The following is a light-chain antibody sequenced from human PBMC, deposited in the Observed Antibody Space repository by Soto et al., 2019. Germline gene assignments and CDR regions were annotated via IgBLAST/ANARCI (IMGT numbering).Light chain of an antibody. CDR1: SSNIGSNT. CDR3: AAWDDSLNGYV. CDR2: SXN. V-gene: IGLV1-44*01. Sequence: QSVLTQPPSASGTPGQRVTISCSGSSSNIGSNTVNWYQQLPGTAPKLLIYSXNQRPXXXXDRXSXSKSGTSASLAISGLQSEDEADYYCAAWDDSLNGYVFGTGTKLTVL. J-gene: IGLJ1*01.